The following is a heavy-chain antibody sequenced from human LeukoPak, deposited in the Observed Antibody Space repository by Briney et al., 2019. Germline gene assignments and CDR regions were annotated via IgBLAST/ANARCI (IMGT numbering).Heavy chain of an antibody. CDR1: GFTFSSYA. CDR3: ARDRAEGKTWVEFDP. J-gene: IGHJ5*02. V-gene: IGHV3-66*02. CDR2: IYSDGGT. Sequence: GGSLRLSCAASGFTFSSYAISCGRQAPGKGLSWVSLIYSDGGTQYADSVKGRFTISRDNSKNTPYRQINRLRDEDTSVYFCARDRAEGKTWVEFDPWGQGTLVTVSS.